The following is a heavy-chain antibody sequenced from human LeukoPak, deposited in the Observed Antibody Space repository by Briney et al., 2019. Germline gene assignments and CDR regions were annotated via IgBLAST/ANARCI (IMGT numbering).Heavy chain of an antibody. Sequence: ASVKVSCKASGYTFTGYYMHWVRQAPGQGLEWMGWINPNSGGTNYAQKFQGRVTMTRDTSISTAYMELSRLRSDDTAVYYCARDSGQWLVREDWFDPWGQGTLVTVSS. V-gene: IGHV1-2*02. CDR1: GYTFTGYY. CDR3: ARDSGQWLVREDWFDP. J-gene: IGHJ5*02. CDR2: INPNSGGT. D-gene: IGHD6-19*01.